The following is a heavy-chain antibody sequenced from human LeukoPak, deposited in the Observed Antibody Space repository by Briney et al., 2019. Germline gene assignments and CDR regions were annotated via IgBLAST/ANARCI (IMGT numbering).Heavy chain of an antibody. CDR3: AREGLTNWFDP. Sequence: SETLSLTCTVSGGSISSYYWSWIRQPPGKGLEWIGYIYYSGGTNYNPSLKSRVTISVDTSKNQFSLKLSSVTAADTAVYYCAREGLTNWFDPWGQGTLVTVSS. J-gene: IGHJ5*02. CDR1: GGSISSYY. V-gene: IGHV4-59*01. CDR2: IYYSGGT. D-gene: IGHD4/OR15-4a*01.